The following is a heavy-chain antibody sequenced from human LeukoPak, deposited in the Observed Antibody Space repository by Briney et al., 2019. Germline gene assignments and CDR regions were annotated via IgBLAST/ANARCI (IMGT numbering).Heavy chain of an antibody. Sequence: SETLSLTCTVSGGSISSYYWSWIRQPAGKGLEWIGRIYTSGSTNYNPSLKSRVTMSVDTSKNQFSLKLSSVTAADTAVYYCARDLRSITGTTAFDYWGQETLVTVSS. CDR1: GGSISSYY. J-gene: IGHJ4*02. V-gene: IGHV4-4*07. CDR2: IYTSGST. CDR3: ARDLRSITGTTAFDY. D-gene: IGHD1-7*01.